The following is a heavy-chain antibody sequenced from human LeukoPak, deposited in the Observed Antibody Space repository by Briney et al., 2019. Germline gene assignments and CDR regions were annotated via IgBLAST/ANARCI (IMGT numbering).Heavy chain of an antibody. CDR1: GFTSSGKA. CDR3: AKEVQLLPFDY. J-gene: IGHJ4*02. D-gene: IGHD6-6*01. Sequence: GGSLRFSCAAPGFTSSGKALNWFRQAPAKGRGWVAFIRYDGSEKYYADSLKGRFTISRDNSKNTVYLQMNSLGAEDTAVYYCAKEVQLLPFDYWGQGTLVTVSS. V-gene: IGHV3-30*02. CDR2: IRYDGSEK.